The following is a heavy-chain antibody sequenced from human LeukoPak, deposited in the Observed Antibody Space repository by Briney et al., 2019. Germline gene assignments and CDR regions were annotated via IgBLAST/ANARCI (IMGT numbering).Heavy chain of an antibody. J-gene: IGHJ4*02. CDR2: INHSGST. CDR1: GGSFSGYY. Sequence: SETLSLTCAVYGGSFSGYYWSWIRQPPGKGLEWIGEINHSGSTNYNPSLKSRVTISVDTSKNQFSLKLSSVTAADTAVYYCASLYSSSSDFTDYWGQGTLVTVSS. CDR3: ASLYSSSSDFTDY. D-gene: IGHD6-6*01. V-gene: IGHV4-34*01.